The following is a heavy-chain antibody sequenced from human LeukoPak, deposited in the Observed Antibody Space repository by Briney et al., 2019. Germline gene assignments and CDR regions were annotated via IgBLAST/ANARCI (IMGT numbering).Heavy chain of an antibody. CDR1: GFTFSSYS. Sequence: PGGSLRLSCAVSGFTFSSYSMNWVRQAPGKGLEWVSYICSSSSTIYYADSEKGRFTISRDNAKNSLYLQMNSLRAEDTAVYYCARANLWFGEFDYWGQGTLVTVCS. J-gene: IGHJ4*02. CDR3: ARANLWFGEFDY. V-gene: IGHV3-48*01. D-gene: IGHD3-10*01. CDR2: ICSSSSTI.